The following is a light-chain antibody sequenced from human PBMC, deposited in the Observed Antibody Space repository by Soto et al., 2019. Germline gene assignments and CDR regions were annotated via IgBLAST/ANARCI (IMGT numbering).Light chain of an antibody. CDR2: GAS. CDR1: QSVGDNY. CDR3: QQYGSSPYT. J-gene: IGKJ2*01. V-gene: IGKV3-20*01. Sequence: EIVLTQSPGTLSLSPGERATLSCRASQSVGDNYLAWYQQKPGQAPRLLIYGASSRATGIPDRFTGSGSGTDFTLTSSDLEPEDFAVYYWQQYGSSPYTFGQGTKLEIK.